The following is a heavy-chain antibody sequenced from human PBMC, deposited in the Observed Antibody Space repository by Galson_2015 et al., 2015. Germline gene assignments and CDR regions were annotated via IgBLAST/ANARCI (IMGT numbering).Heavy chain of an antibody. CDR2: ITPIFSTA. V-gene: IGHV1-69*06. Sequence: SVKVSCKASGGSFNNYAINWVRQAPGQGLEWLGGITPIFSTANYAQKFLGRVTITADKSTRTAYMELRSLRSEDTAVYYCARPSQDCTRASCPYNYWGQGTLVTVSS. CDR3: ARPSQDCTRASCPYNY. CDR1: GGSFNNYA. J-gene: IGHJ4*02. D-gene: IGHD2-2*01.